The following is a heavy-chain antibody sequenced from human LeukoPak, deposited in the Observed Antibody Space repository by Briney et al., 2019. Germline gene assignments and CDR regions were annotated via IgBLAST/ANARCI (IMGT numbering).Heavy chain of an antibody. Sequence: PSETLSLTCAVYGGSFSGYYWSWIRQPPGKGLEWIGEINHSGSTNYNPSLKSRVTISVDTSKNQFSLKLSSVTAADTAVYYCARGNYCGNTDCYNYYYMDVWGKGITVTVSS. CDR2: INHSGST. D-gene: IGHD2-2*02. V-gene: IGHV4-34*01. CDR1: GGSFSGYY. J-gene: IGHJ6*03. CDR3: ARGNYCGNTDCYNYYYMDV.